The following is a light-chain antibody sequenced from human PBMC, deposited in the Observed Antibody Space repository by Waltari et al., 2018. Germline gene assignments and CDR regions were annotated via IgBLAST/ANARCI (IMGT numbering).Light chain of an antibody. CDR3: YSAADNNPVV. J-gene: IGLJ3*02. V-gene: IGLV3-27*01. CDR1: VLANKY. CDR2: KDT. Sequence: HELTQPSSVSVSPGQTARITCSGDVLANKYARWVQQKSGQAPMLVIYKDTERPSGVPERFSGSSSGTTVTLTITGAQTEDEADYYCYSAADNNPVVFGGGTKLTVL.